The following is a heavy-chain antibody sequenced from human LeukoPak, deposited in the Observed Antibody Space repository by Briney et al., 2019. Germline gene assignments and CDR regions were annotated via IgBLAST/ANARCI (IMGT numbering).Heavy chain of an antibody. D-gene: IGHD2-15*01. V-gene: IGHV4-38-2*01. J-gene: IGHJ4*02. CDR3: ASRLERYCSGGSCYPEDY. CDR1: GYSISSGYY. Sequence: PSETLSLTCAVSGYSISSGYYWGWIRQPPGKGLEWIGSIYHSGSTYYNPSLKSRVTISVDTSKNQFSLKLSSVTAADTAVYYCASRLERYCSGGSCYPEDYWGQGTLVTVSS. CDR2: IYHSGST.